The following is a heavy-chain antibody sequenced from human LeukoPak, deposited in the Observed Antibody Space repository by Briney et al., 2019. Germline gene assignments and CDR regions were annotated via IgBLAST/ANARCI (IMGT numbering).Heavy chain of an antibody. D-gene: IGHD3-10*01. Sequence: PSETLSLTCAVYGGSFSGYYWSWIRQPPGKGLEWIGYIYYTGNTNYNPSLMGRVTTSIDTSKNQFSLKLSSVTAADTAVYYCARGLWFGDENPPYFDYWGQGTLVTVSS. CDR1: GGSFSGYY. CDR3: ARGLWFGDENPPYFDY. J-gene: IGHJ4*02. CDR2: IYYTGNT. V-gene: IGHV4-59*08.